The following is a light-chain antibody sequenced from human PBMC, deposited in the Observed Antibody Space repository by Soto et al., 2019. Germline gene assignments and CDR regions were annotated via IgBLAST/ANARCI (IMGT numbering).Light chain of an antibody. CDR2: GAS. J-gene: IGKJ1*01. Sequence: EIVMTQSPATLSVSPGERATLSCRASQSVSSNLAWYQQKSGQAPRLLIYGASTRATGIPARFSGSGSGTEFTLTISSLQSEDFAVYYCQQYNNWPPKVSFGQGTKVDIK. CDR1: QSVSSN. V-gene: IGKV3-15*01. CDR3: QQYNNWPPKVS.